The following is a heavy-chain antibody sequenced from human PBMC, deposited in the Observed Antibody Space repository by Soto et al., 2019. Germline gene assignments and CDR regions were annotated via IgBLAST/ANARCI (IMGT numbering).Heavy chain of an antibody. CDR3: TTARLWFGELSSYYYGMDV. J-gene: IGHJ6*02. CDR1: GFTFSTVW. D-gene: IGHD3-10*01. CDR2: IKSKTDGGTT. Sequence: GGSLRLSCAASGFTFSTVWMNWVRQAPGKGLEWVGRIKSKTDGGTTDYAAPVKGRFTISRDDSKNTLYLQMNSLKTEDTAVYYCTTARLWFGELSSYYYGMDVWGQGTTVTVSS. V-gene: IGHV3-15*07.